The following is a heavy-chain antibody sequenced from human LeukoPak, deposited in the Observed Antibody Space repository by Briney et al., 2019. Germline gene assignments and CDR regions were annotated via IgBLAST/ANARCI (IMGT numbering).Heavy chain of an antibody. CDR3: ARDLDTAMAIDY. CDR1: GFTFSSYS. D-gene: IGHD5-18*01. Sequence: PGGSLRLSRAASGFTFSSYSMNWVRQAPGKGLEWVSSISSSSSYIFYADSVKGRFTISRDNAKNSLYLQMNSLRAEDTAVYYCARDLDTAMAIDYWGQGTLVTVSS. V-gene: IGHV3-21*01. J-gene: IGHJ4*02. CDR2: ISSSSSYI.